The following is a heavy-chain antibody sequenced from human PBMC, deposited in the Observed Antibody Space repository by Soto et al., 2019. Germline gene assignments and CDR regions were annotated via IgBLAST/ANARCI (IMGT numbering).Heavy chain of an antibody. D-gene: IGHD3-10*01. CDR1: GYSFTSYW. V-gene: IGHV5-10-1*01. Sequence: PGESLKISCKGSGYSFTSYWISWVRQMPGKGLEWMGRIDPSDSYTNYSPSFQGHVTISADKSISTAYLQWSSLKASDTAMYYCASSYGSGSGAYYYYYGMDVWGQGTTVTVSS. CDR3: ASSYGSGSGAYYYYYGMDV. CDR2: IDPSDSYT. J-gene: IGHJ6*02.